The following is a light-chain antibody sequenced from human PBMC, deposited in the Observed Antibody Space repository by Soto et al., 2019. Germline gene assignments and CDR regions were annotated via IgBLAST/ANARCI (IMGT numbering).Light chain of an antibody. CDR3: QQYNSATT. CDR1: QSVSTN. Sequence: EIVVTQSPATLSVSPGERATLSCRASQSVSTNLAWYQQKPGQAPRLLIYGASARATGIPARFSGSGSGTEFILTISSLQSEDFAVYYCQQYNSATTFGQGTRLEIK. V-gene: IGKV3-15*01. CDR2: GAS. J-gene: IGKJ2*01.